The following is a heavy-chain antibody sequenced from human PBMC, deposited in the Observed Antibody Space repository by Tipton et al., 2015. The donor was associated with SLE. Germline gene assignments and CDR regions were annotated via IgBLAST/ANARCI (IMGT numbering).Heavy chain of an antibody. Sequence: GSLRLSCVASGITFSTSGMHWVRQAPGKGLEWAAFIRSDGSGKYYAESVKGRFTISRDDSKNMVFLQMDSLRDDDTAVYYCARDKGVNSLDYWGQGTLVTVSS. CDR2: IRSDGSGK. J-gene: IGHJ4*02. V-gene: IGHV3-30*02. CDR1: GITFSTSG. D-gene: IGHD1-1*01. CDR3: ARDKGVNSLDY.